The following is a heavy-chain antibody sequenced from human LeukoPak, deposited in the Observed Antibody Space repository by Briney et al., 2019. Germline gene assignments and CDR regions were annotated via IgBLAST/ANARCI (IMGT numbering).Heavy chain of an antibody. CDR3: AKEIGRSSGWYGDDAFDI. V-gene: IGHV3-30*18. CDR2: ISSYGSNK. CDR1: KFSFSVYI. Sequence: GGSLRLSCVVSKFSFSVYIMHWVRQAPGKGLEWVAHISSYGSNKYYAESVKGRFTISRDDSKNTVYLQMNSLRAEDTAVYYCAKEIGRSSGWYGDDAFDIWGQGTMVIVSS. D-gene: IGHD6-13*01. J-gene: IGHJ3*02.